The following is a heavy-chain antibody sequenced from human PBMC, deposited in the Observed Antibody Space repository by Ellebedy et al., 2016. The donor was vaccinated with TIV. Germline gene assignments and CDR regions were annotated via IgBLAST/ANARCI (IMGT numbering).Heavy chain of an antibody. CDR2: ISSTRSTV. J-gene: IGHJ4*02. V-gene: IGHV3-11*01. CDR1: GFSFSDYY. Sequence: PSEALSLTCAASGFSFSDYYMNWIRQAPGKGLEWVSYISSTRSTVYYADHVKGRFTISRENAKNSQYLPMNSLRAEETAVYYCARYDPLAAVQFDYWGQGTLVTVSS. CDR3: ARYDPLAAVQFDY. D-gene: IGHD6-25*01.